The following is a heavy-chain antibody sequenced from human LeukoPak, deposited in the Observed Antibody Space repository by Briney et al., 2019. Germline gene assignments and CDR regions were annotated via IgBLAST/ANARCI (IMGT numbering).Heavy chain of an antibody. J-gene: IGHJ4*02. CDR1: GFTFNDYA. CDR2: TSSDGTNT. D-gene: IGHD3-10*01. CDR3: GRDRTGSYYRDPDY. V-gene: IGHV3-30*04. Sequence: PSGGSLRLSCSASGFTFNDYAIHWVRQAPGKGLEWVTVTSSDGTNTYYADSVRGRFTISRDNYRDTLYLQMNSLRADDTAVYYCGRDRTGSYYRDPDYWGQGTLVTVSS.